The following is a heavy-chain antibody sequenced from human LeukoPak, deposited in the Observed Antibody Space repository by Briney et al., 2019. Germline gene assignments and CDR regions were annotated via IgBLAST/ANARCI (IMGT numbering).Heavy chain of an antibody. V-gene: IGHV4-61*02. CDR1: GGSISSGDYY. CDR2: IYTSGST. Sequence: PSETLSLTCTVSGGSISSGDYYWSWIRQPAGKGLEWIGRIYTSGSTNYNPSLKSRVTMSVDTSKNQFSLKLSSVTAADTAVYYCASDLLGNFDYWGQGTLVTVSS. CDR3: ASDLLGNFDY. J-gene: IGHJ4*02.